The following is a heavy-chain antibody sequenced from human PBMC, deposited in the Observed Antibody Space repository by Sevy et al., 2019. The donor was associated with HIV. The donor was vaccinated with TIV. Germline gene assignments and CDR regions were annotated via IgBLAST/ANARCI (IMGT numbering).Heavy chain of an antibody. D-gene: IGHD2-21*02. V-gene: IGHV4-39*01. Sequence: SETLSLTCTVSGGSISSGTYYSGWIRQPPGKGLEWIGNIYYGGTSYYNPSLKSRVTISVDTSKNQFSLNLRSVTAADTAVFYGGRGGGNSEWGYYFDFWGQGTLVTVSS. CDR2: IYYGGTS. J-gene: IGHJ4*02. CDR1: GGSISSGTYY. CDR3: GRGGGNSEWGYYFDF.